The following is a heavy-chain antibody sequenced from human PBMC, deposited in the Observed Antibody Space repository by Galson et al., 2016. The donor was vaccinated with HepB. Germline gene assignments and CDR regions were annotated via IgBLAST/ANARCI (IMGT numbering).Heavy chain of an antibody. J-gene: IGHJ4*02. CDR1: GYTLTELS. Sequence: SVKVSCKVSGYTLTELSMHWVRQAPGQGLQWLGTIHPSGAYTTYAQRFDGRVTMTRDTATNTVYMELRALTSKDTAVYYCARANYNLLTGYYSGLDHWGQGTLVTVSS. D-gene: IGHD3-9*01. CDR3: ARANYNLLTGYYSGLDH. CDR2: IHPSGAYT. V-gene: IGHV1-24*01.